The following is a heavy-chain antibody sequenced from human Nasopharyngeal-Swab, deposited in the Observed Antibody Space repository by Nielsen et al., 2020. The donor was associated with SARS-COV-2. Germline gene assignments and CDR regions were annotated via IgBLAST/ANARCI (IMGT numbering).Heavy chain of an antibody. Sequence: LETLSLTCTVSGGSISSYYWSWIRQPPGKGLEWIGYIYYSGSTNYNPSLKSRVTISVDTSKNQFSLKLSSVTAADTAVYYCAGWSSSGYYYRDYWGQGTLVTVSS. CDR2: IYYSGST. V-gene: IGHV4-59*01. D-gene: IGHD3-22*01. CDR3: AGWSSSGYYYRDY. CDR1: GGSISSYY. J-gene: IGHJ4*02.